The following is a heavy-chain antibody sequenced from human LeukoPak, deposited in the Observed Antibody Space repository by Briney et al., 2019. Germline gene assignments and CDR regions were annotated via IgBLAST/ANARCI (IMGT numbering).Heavy chain of an antibody. D-gene: IGHD2-21*02. CDR2: IIISGSTI. CDR1: VFTFTDYY. CDR3: ARYGGGDHYYFDY. V-gene: IGHV3-11*04. J-gene: IGHJ4*02. Sequence: PGGSLRLSCAASVFTFTDYYMSSIRPAPGKGPEWVSYIIISGSTIYYADPVKGRFIIYRDNAKKSMYLQMNSLRAEDTAAYYCARYGGGDHYYFDYWGQGTLVTVSS.